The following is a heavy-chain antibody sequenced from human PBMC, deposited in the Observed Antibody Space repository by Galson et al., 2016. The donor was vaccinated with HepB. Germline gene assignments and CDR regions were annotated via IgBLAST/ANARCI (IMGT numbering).Heavy chain of an antibody. CDR3: GKGRGSLWESSGKGMDV. V-gene: IGHV3-43*01. CDR2: ISWDGRSP. J-gene: IGHJ6*02. D-gene: IGHD3-10*01. CDR1: GFTFDDYT. Sequence: SLRLSCAASGFTFDDYTMHWVRQAPGKGLEWVALISWDGRSPDYADSVRGRFTISRGNRQNILYLQMNSLTTEDTALYYCGKGRGSLWESSGKGMDVWGQGTTVIVSS.